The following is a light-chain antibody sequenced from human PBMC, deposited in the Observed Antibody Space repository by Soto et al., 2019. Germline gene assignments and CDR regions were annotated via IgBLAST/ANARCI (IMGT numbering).Light chain of an antibody. Sequence: EVEVTQSPATLSVSPGERATLSCRASPSVNGNLDWYQQKPGQTPKLLIYDVSTRANSVPARIIGRGSGTEFSLTIISMQSDEVALTYCSQYNCSPPWTFGEGTRVEIK. CDR2: DVS. V-gene: IGKV3-15*01. J-gene: IGKJ1*01. CDR3: SQYNCSPPWT. CDR1: PSVNGN.